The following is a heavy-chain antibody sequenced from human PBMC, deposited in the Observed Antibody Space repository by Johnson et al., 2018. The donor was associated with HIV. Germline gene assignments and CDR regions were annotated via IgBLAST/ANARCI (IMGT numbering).Heavy chain of an antibody. CDR3: TKDIGGYGNLDAFDI. CDR1: GFKFHEYA. Sequence: EVKLLESGGVVVQPGGSLRLSCAASGFKFHEYAMHWVRQAPGKGLEWVSLISWYGGTTNYADSVKGRFTISRDNNKNSLYLQMNSLRVEDTALYYCTKDIGGYGNLDAFDIWGQGTMVTVSS. D-gene: IGHD3-22*01. J-gene: IGHJ3*02. V-gene: IGHV3-43D*03. CDR2: ISWYGGTT.